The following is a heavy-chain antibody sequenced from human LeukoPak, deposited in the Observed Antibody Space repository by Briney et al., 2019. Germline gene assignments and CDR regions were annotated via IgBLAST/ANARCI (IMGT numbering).Heavy chain of an antibody. CDR1: GFTFSSYA. D-gene: IGHD5-18*01. Sequence: GGSLRLSCAASGFTFSSYAMHWVRQAPGKGLEWVAIISSDGATKYYADSVKGRFTISSDNSKNTLYLQMNSLRAEDTAVYYCAKDLPGYGAFDIWGQGTMVTVSS. V-gene: IGHV3-30-3*01. CDR3: AKDLPGYGAFDI. J-gene: IGHJ3*02. CDR2: ISSDGATK.